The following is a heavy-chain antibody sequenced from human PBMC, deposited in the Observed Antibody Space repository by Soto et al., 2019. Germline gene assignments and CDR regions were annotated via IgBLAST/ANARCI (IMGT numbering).Heavy chain of an antibody. CDR3: ARVKEERKYCSSTSCYIHSVYYYGMDV. D-gene: IGHD2-2*02. Sequence: GASVKVSCKASGGTFSSYAISWVRQAPGQGLEWMGGIIPIFGTANYAQKFQGRVTITADESTSTAYMELSSLRSEDTAVYYCARVKEERKYCSSTSCYIHSVYYYGMDVWGQGTTVTVSS. V-gene: IGHV1-69*13. CDR2: IIPIFGTA. J-gene: IGHJ6*02. CDR1: GGTFSSYA.